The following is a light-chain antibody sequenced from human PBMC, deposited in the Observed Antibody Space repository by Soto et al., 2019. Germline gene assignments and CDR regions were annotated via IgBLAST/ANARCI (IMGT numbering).Light chain of an antibody. Sequence: QPVLTQSPSASASLGASVKLTCTLSSGHSNYAIAWHQQQPEKGPRYLMKLNSDGSHSKGDGIPDRFSGSSSGAERYLTISSLHSEDEADYYCQTWGTGIVVFGGGTKVTVL. CDR3: QTWGTGIVV. V-gene: IGLV4-69*01. CDR1: SGHSNYA. CDR2: LNSDGSH. J-gene: IGLJ2*01.